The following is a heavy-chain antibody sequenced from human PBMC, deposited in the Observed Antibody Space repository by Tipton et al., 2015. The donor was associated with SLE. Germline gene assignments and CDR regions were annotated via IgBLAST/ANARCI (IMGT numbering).Heavy chain of an antibody. D-gene: IGHD6-19*01. CDR2: ISTRGRTT. Sequence: SLRLSCAASGFTFGDSYMSWIRQAPGKGLEWVSYISTRGRTTYYADSVKGRFTMSRDNAKSSLYLQMNSLRAEDTAVYYCARDRASGWSYYYGMDAWGQGTTVIVSS. CDR3: ARDRASGWSYYYGMDA. V-gene: IGHV3-11*01. J-gene: IGHJ6*02. CDR1: GFTFGDSY.